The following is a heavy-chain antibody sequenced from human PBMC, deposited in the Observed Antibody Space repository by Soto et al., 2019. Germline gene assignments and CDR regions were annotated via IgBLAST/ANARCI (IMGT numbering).Heavy chain of an antibody. Sequence: QVQLVQSGAEVKKPGASVKVSCKASGYTFTSYGISWVRQAPGQGLEWMGWISAYNGNTNYAQKLQGRVTMTTDTSTRTAYIELRSLRSDDTAVYYCARLASRRRNWNELNNGCDRWGQGTLVTVSS. CDR3: ARLASRRRNWNELNNGCDR. CDR1: GYTFTSYG. D-gene: IGHD1-1*01. J-gene: IGHJ5*02. CDR2: ISAYNGNT. V-gene: IGHV1-18*01.